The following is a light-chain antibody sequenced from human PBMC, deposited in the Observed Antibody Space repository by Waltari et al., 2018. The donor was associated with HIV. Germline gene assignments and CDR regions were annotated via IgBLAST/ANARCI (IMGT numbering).Light chain of an antibody. CDR3: SAWDRSLSAVI. V-gene: IGLV10-54*04. Sequence: QAGLTQPPSVSKGLRQTATLTCTGDRNNVGNQGATWLQQHQGHPPKPLFYKNNNRPAGISERFSASKSGNTASLTITGLQPEDEADYFCSAWDRSLSAVIFGGGTTLIVL. CDR2: KNN. J-gene: IGLJ2*01. CDR1: RNNVGNQG.